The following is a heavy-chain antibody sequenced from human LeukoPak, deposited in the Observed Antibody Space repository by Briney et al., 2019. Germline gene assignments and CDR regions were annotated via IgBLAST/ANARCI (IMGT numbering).Heavy chain of an antibody. CDR3: ARGTGGDY. J-gene: IGHJ4*02. V-gene: IGHV3-74*01. CDR1: GFTFSSYW. Sequence: GGSLRLSCAASGFTFSSYWMHWVRQAPEKGLVWVSRINSDGSSTSYADSVKGRFTISRDNAKNTLYLQMNSLRAEDTAVYYCARGTGGDYWGQGTLVTVSS. CDR2: INSDGSST. D-gene: IGHD3-10*01.